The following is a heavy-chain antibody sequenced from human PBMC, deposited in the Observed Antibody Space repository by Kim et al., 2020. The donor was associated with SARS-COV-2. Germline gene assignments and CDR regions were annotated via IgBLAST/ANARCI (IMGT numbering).Heavy chain of an antibody. CDR3: ARGRLATYYYLIDV. Sequence: SETLSLTCTVSGGSISSYYWSWIRQPPGKGLEWIGYLYYSGSTNYNPSLKSRVTISVDTSKNQFSLKLSSVTAAATAVFYCARGRLATYYYLIDVWGKG. CDR2: LYYSGST. J-gene: IGHJ6*03. CDR1: GGSISSYY. V-gene: IGHV4-59*01. D-gene: IGHD5-12*01.